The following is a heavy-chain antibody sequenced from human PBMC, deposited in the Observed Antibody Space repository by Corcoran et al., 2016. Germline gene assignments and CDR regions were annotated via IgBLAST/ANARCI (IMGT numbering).Heavy chain of an antibody. V-gene: IGHV4-59*01. CDR2: IYYSGST. CDR3: ARDRNYGSGSYFYYVMDV. J-gene: IGHJ6*02. D-gene: IGHD3-10*01. CDR1: GGSISSYY. Sequence: QVQLQESGPGLVKPSETLSLTCTVSGGSISSYYWSWIRQPPGKGLEWIGYIYYSGSTNYNPSLKSRVTISVDTSKNQFSLKLSSVTAADTAVDYCARDRNYGSGSYFYYVMDVWGQGTTVTVSS.